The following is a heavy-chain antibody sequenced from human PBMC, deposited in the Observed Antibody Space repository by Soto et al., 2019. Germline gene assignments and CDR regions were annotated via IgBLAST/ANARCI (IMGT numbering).Heavy chain of an antibody. J-gene: IGHJ3*02. V-gene: IGHV3-48*02. Sequence: GGSLRLSCAASGFTFSSYSMNWVRQAPGKRLEWVSYISSSSSTIYYADSVRGRFTISRDNAKNSLYLQMNSLRDEDTAVYYCARARGGFLEWLANDAFDIWGQGTMVTV. CDR2: ISSSSSTI. CDR1: GFTFSSYS. CDR3: ARARGGFLEWLANDAFDI. D-gene: IGHD3-3*01.